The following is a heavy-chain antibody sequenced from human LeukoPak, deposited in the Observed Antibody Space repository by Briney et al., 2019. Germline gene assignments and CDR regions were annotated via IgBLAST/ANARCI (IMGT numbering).Heavy chain of an antibody. CDR2: IKQDGSEK. Sequence: PGGSLRLSCAASGFTFSSYWMSWVRQAPGKGLEWVANIKQDGSEKYYVDSVKGRFTISRDNAKNSLYLQMNSLRAEDTAVYYCARDGRTWEVLRYFDWLLVNFDYWGQGTLVTVSS. V-gene: IGHV3-7*01. CDR1: GFTFSSYW. D-gene: IGHD3-9*01. CDR3: ARDGRTWEVLRYFDWLLVNFDY. J-gene: IGHJ4*02.